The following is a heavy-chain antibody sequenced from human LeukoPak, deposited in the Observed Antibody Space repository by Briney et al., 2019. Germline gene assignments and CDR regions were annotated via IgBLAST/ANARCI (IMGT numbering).Heavy chain of an antibody. J-gene: IGHJ4*02. CDR3: ARDDGFSCYSY. CDR1: GFTFSNYW. Sequence: GGSLRLSCAASGFTFSNYWMTWVRQAPGKGLEWVANMNLDGSEKYYVDSVKGRFIISRDNAMNSLYLQMNSLTVEDTAIYYCARDDGFSCYSYWGQGTLVTVSS. V-gene: IGHV3-7*01. CDR2: MNLDGSEK. D-gene: IGHD3/OR15-3a*01.